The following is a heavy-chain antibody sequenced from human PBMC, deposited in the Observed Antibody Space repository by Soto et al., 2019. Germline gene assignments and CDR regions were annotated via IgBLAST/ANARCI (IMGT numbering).Heavy chain of an antibody. D-gene: IGHD3-22*01. Sequence: EVQLVESGGGLLQPEGSLRLSCAASGFTFSDYWMHWVRQAPGKGLVWVSRINGDASDTAYADSVKGRFTISRDNAKNTLYLQMDSLRAEDTAVYYCARVLHHYDSSVGYWGQGTLVTVSS. CDR2: INGDASDT. CDR3: ARVLHHYDSSVGY. J-gene: IGHJ4*02. V-gene: IGHV3-74*01. CDR1: GFTFSDYW.